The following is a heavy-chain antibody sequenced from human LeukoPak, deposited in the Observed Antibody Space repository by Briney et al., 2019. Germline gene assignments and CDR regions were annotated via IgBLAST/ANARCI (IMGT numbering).Heavy chain of an antibody. J-gene: IGHJ4*02. Sequence: GGSLRLSCAASGFTFSSYAVSWVRQAPGKGLEWVSAISASGSSTYYADSVKGRFTISRDNSKNTLYLQMNSLRVEDTAVYYCARDSSMLRGPLVIYYFDFWGQGTLVTVSS. CDR1: GFTFSSYA. V-gene: IGHV3-23*01. D-gene: IGHD3-10*01. CDR2: ISASGSST. CDR3: ARDSSMLRGPLVIYYFDF.